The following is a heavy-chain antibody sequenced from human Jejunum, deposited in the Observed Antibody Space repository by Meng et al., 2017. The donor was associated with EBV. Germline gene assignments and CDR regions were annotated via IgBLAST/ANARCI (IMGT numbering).Heavy chain of an antibody. CDR3: AKSNDYSLNS. J-gene: IGHJ4*02. Sequence: QVQLQESGPGLVKPSGPLSLTCAVSGDSTSSSHWWSWVRQPPGKGLEWIGEMHPGGSTNYNPSLKSRVTISVDNSKNQFSLKLTSVTAADTAVYYCAKSNDYSLNSWGQGTLVTVSS. V-gene: IGHV4-4*02. CDR2: MHPGGST. D-gene: IGHD4-11*01. CDR1: GDSTSSSHW.